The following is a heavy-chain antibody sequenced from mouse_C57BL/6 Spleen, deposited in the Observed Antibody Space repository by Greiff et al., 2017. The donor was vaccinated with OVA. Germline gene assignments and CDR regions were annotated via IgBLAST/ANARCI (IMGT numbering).Heavy chain of an antibody. V-gene: IGHV1-4*01. CDR2: INPSSGYT. D-gene: IGHD1-1*01. CDR1: GYTFTSYT. J-gene: IGHJ2*01. CDR3: ARSRYYGSSDDY. Sequence: VKLVESGAELARPGASVKMSCKASGYTFTSYTMHWVNQRPGQGLEWIGYINPSSGYTKYNQKFKDKATLTADKSSSTAYMQLSSLTSEDSAVYYCARSRYYGSSDDYWGQGTTLTVSS.